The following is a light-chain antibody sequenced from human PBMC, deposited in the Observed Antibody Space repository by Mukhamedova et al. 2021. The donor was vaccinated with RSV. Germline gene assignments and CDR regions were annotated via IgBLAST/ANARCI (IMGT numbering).Light chain of an antibody. Sequence: GDKYPCWYQQKPGQSPVLVMYQSSKRPSGIPERFSGSNSGNTATLTISGTQAVDEADYYCQAWDSSPVFGGGTKLTVL. J-gene: IGLJ2*01. V-gene: IGLV3-1*01. CDR2: QSS. CDR3: QAWDSSPV. CDR1: GDKY.